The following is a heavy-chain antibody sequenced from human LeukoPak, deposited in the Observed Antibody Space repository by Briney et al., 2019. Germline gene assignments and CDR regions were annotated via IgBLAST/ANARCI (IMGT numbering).Heavy chain of an antibody. V-gene: IGHV3-30*04. Sequence: GGSLRLSCAASGFTFSSYAMHWVRQAPGKGLEWVAVISYDGSNKYYADSVKGRFTISRDNSKNTLYLQMNSLRAEDTAVYYCARPLWFGESHYNWFDPWGQGTLVIVSS. CDR1: GFTFSSYA. J-gene: IGHJ5*02. D-gene: IGHD3-10*01. CDR3: ARPLWFGESHYNWFDP. CDR2: ISYDGSNK.